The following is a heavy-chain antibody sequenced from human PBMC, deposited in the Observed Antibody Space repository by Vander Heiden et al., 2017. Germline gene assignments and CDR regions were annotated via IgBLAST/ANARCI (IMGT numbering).Heavy chain of an antibody. CDR2: ISYDGSNK. Sequence: YGSYGMHWVRQAPGKGLEWVAVISYDGSNKYYADSVKGRFTISRDNSKNTLYLQMNSLRAEDTAVYYCAKEIQGIVVVPAPNYYYYGMAVWGQGTTVTVSS. CDR3: AKEIQGIVVVPAPNYYYYGMAV. CDR1: YGSYG. V-gene: IGHV3-30*18. J-gene: IGHJ6*02. D-gene: IGHD2-2*01.